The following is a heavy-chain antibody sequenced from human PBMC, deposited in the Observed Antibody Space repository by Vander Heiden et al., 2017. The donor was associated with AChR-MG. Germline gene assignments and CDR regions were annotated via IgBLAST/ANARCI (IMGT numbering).Heavy chain of an antibody. CDR1: GDSVPSNTAG. CDR2: TYYRSKWYN. V-gene: IGHV6-1*01. Sequence: QVQLQQSGPGLVKPSQTLSLTCAISGDSVPSNTAGWNWIRQSPSSGLEWLGRTYYRSKWYNDYALSLKSRITIKPDTSKNQFSLQLNSLTPEDTAVYYCARDRLDGTFYLWGQGTMVTVSS. CDR3: ARDRLDGTFYL. J-gene: IGHJ3*01. D-gene: IGHD1-26*01.